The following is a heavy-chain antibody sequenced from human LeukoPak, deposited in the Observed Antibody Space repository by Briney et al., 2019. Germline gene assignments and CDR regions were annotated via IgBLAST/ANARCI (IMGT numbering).Heavy chain of an antibody. CDR3: AGPQGRFGELVVY. J-gene: IGHJ4*02. CDR2: IIPILGIA. V-gene: IGHV1-69*04. CDR1: GGTFSSYA. D-gene: IGHD3-10*01. Sequence: ASVKVSCKASGGTFSSYAISWVRQAPGQGLEWMGRIIPILGIANYAQKFQGRVTITADKSTSTAYVELSSLRSEDTAVYYCAGPQGRFGELVVYWGQGTLVTVSS.